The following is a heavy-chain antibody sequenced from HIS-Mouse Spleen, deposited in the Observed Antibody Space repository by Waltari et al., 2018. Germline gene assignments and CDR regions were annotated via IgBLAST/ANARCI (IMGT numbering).Heavy chain of an antibody. D-gene: IGHD3-10*01. CDR3: ARHYYYGSGSYYFDY. Sequence: DSVKGRFTISRDNSKNTLYLQMNSLRAEDTAVYYCARHYYYGSGSYYFDYWGQGTLVTVSS. V-gene: IGHV3-53*01. J-gene: IGHJ4*02.